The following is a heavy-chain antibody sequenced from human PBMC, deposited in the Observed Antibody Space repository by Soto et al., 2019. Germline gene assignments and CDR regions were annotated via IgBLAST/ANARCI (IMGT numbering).Heavy chain of an antibody. CDR2: IKSKGDGGTA. CDR3: TRVSNSRGVL. Sequence: GGSLRLSCAASGFTFSNAWMNWVRQAPGKGLEWIGRIKSKGDGGTADYAAPVKGRFTISRDDSKNTLSLQMNSLKTEDTAVYYCTRVSNSRGVLLGQGTMVTVSS. V-gene: IGHV3-15*01. J-gene: IGHJ3*01. CDR1: GFTFSNAW. D-gene: IGHD3-10*01.